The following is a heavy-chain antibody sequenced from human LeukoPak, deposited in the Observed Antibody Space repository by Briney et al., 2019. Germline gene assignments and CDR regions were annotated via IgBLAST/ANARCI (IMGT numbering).Heavy chain of an antibody. V-gene: IGHV3-48*03. J-gene: IGHJ4*02. CDR3: ARLLGVRDY. Sequence: GGSLRLSCAASGFTFSSYEMNWVRQAPGKGLEWVSYITSSGGTIYYADSVKGRFTISRDNAKNSLYLQMNSLRAEDTAVYYCARLLGVRDYWGQGTLVTVSS. D-gene: IGHD1-26*01. CDR2: ITSSGGTI. CDR1: GFTFSSYE.